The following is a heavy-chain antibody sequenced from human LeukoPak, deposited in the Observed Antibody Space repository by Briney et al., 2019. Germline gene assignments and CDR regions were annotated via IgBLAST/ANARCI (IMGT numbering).Heavy chain of an antibody. J-gene: IGHJ4*02. Sequence: GGSLRLSCAASGFTFSSYSMNWVRQAPGKGLEWVSSISSSSSYIYYADSVKGRFTISRDNAKNSLYLQMNSLRAEDTAVYYCARDPLRSGGEGRFDYWGQGTLVTVSS. CDR2: ISSSSSYI. CDR3: ARDPLRSGGEGRFDY. V-gene: IGHV3-21*01. CDR1: GFTFSSYS. D-gene: IGHD1-26*01.